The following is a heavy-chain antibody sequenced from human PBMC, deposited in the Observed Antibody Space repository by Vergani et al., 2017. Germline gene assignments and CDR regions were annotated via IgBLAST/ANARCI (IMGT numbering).Heavy chain of an antibody. CDR1: GGSISSGDYY. J-gene: IGHJ4*02. CDR3: ATAPPSSIATRAFDY. V-gene: IGHV4-30-4*01. CDR2: IYYSGST. Sequence: QVQLQESGPGLVKPSQTLSLTCTVSGGSISSGDYYWSWIRQPPGKGLEWIGYIYYSGSTYYNPSRKSRVTISVDTSKNQFSLKLSSVTAADTAVYYCATAPPSSIATRAFDYWGQGTLVTVSS. D-gene: IGHD6-6*01.